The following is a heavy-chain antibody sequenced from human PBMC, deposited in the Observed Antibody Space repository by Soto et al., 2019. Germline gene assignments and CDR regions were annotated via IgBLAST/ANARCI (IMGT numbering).Heavy chain of an antibody. CDR3: ARDLVPITISSYGMDV. J-gene: IGHJ6*02. Sequence: VGSLRLSCTASGVSFSNYWLHWVRQAPGRGLAWVSRINGDGSSTNYADSVKGRFTISRDNAKNTLYLQMNSLRAEDTAVYYCARDLVPITISSYGMDVWGQGTTVTVSS. CDR2: INGDGSST. V-gene: IGHV3-74*01. CDR1: GVSFSNYW. D-gene: IGHD3-9*01.